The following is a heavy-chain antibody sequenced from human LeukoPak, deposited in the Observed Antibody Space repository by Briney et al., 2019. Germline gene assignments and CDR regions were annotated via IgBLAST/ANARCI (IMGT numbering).Heavy chain of an antibody. Sequence: GGSLRLSCTASGFTFGDYAMSWFRQAPGKGLEWVGFIRSKAYGGTTEYAASVKGRFTISRDDSKSIAYLQMNSLKTEDTAVYYCTRDDYGDSPDYWGQGTLVTVSS. CDR3: TRDDYGDSPDY. J-gene: IGHJ4*02. D-gene: IGHD4-17*01. CDR2: IRSKAYGGTT. CDR1: GFTFGDYA. V-gene: IGHV3-49*03.